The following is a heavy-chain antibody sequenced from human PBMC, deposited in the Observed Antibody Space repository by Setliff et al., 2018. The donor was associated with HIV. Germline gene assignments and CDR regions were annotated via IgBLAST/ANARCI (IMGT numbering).Heavy chain of an antibody. CDR2: INKDGSEK. CDR3: VRPVREPVD. J-gene: IGHJ4*02. CDR1: GFTFSDYW. Sequence: LRLSCAASGFTFSDYWMIWVRQTPGKGLEWVANINKDGSEKNYVDSVKGRFTISRDNAKNSLYMQMNSLRVEDTAMYYCVRPVREPVDWGRGTLVTVSS. D-gene: IGHD6-19*01. V-gene: IGHV3-7*03.